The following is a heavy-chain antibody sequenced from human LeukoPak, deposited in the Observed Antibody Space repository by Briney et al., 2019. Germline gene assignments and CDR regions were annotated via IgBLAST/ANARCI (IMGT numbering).Heavy chain of an antibody. CDR1: GFTFSSYG. CDR2: IWYDGSNK. V-gene: IGHV3-33*01. Sequence: GGSLRLSCAASGFTFSSYGMHWVRQAPGKGLEWVAVIWYDGSNKYYADSVKGRFTISRDNSKNTPYLQMNSLRAEDTAVYYCARHYGDYFDYWRQGTLVTVSS. CDR3: ARHYGDYFDY. D-gene: IGHD4-17*01. J-gene: IGHJ4*02.